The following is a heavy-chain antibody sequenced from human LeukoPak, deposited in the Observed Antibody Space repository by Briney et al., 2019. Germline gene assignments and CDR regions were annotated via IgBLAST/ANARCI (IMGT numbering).Heavy chain of an antibody. Sequence: PSETLSLTCSVSGGSISSSSYYWGWIRQPPGKGLEWIGYIYYSGSTYYNPSLKSRVTISVDTSKNQFSLKLSSVTAADTAVYYCARASLRLNGSGSYFPFDYWGQGTLVTVSS. J-gene: IGHJ4*02. CDR3: ARASLRLNGSGSYFPFDY. D-gene: IGHD3-10*01. V-gene: IGHV4-30-4*08. CDR2: IYYSGST. CDR1: GGSISSSSYY.